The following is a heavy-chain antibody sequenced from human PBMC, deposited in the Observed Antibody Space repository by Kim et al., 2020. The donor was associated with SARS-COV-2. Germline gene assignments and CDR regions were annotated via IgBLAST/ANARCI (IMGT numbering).Heavy chain of an antibody. CDR2: IRSTLYAGSS. Sequence: GGSLRLSCAASGFTFGDYALSWVRQAPGKGLEWVAIIRSTLYAGSSEYSANVKVSITIANAKSTHIAYLQINSVKTAATAYCDCARDRSMGFGDYDYLD. CDR1: GFTFGDYA. D-gene: IGHD4-17*01. J-gene: IGHJ4*01. V-gene: IGHV3-49*04. CDR3: ARDRSMGFGDYDYLD.